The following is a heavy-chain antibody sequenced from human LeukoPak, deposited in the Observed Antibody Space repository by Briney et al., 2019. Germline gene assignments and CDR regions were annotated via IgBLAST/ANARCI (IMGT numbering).Heavy chain of an antibody. J-gene: IGHJ4*02. Sequence: SQTLSLTCTVSGGSISSGGYYWSWIRQHPGKGLEWIGYIYYSGSTYYNPSLKSRVTISVDTSKNQFSLKLSSVTAADTAVYYCARGLPGYFDWLSYYFDYWGQGTLVTVPS. CDR3: ARGLPGYFDWLSYYFDY. V-gene: IGHV4-31*03. CDR2: IYYSGST. D-gene: IGHD3-9*01. CDR1: GGSISSGGYY.